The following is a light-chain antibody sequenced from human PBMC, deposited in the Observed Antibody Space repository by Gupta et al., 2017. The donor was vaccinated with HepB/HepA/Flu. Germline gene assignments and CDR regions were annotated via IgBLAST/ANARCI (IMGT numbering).Light chain of an antibody. CDR1: SSDVGSYNL. CDR2: EVS. J-gene: IGLJ2*01. Sequence: QSALTQPAYVSGSPGRSITISCTGTSSDVGSYNLVSWYQQHPGKAPKLMIYEVSKRPSGVSNRFSGSKSGNTASLTISGLQAEDEADYYCCSYAGSSTFVVFGGGTKLTVL. V-gene: IGLV2-23*02. CDR3: CSYAGSSTFVV.